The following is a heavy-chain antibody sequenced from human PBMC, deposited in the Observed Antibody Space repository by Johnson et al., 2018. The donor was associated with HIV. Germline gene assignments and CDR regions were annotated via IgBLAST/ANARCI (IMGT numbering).Heavy chain of an antibody. D-gene: IGHD1-26*01. CDR3: ARDFGLEWELDGAFDI. CDR2: IKEDGSED. V-gene: IGHV3-7*05. CDR1: GFIFSNYW. J-gene: IGHJ3*02. Sequence: EVQLVESGGGLVQPGGSLRLSCAASGFIFSNYWMSWVRQAPGRGLEWLANIKEDGSEDYYVDSLKGRFTISRDNAKNSLYLQMNSLRAEDTALYYCARDFGLEWELDGAFDIWGQGTMVTVSS.